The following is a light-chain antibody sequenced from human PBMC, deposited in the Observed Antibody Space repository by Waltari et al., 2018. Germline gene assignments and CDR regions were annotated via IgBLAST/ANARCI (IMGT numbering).Light chain of an antibody. CDR2: AAS. V-gene: IGKV1-12*01. CDR3: QQGYNTPRT. J-gene: IGKJ1*01. Sequence: DIQMTQSPSSLSASVGDKVTITCRASQGISSWLAWYQQKPGKAPKLLIYAASSLQSGVPSRFSDSGSGTDYTLTISSLQPEDFATYYCQQGYNTPRTFGQGTKVEIK. CDR1: QGISSW.